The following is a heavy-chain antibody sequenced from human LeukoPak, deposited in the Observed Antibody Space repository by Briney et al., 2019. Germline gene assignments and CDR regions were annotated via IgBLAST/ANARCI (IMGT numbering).Heavy chain of an antibody. CDR3: ARGGFVVVPAAPFDY. V-gene: IGHV3-7*01. CDR1: GFTFSSYW. CDR2: IKQDGSEE. J-gene: IGHJ4*02. Sequence: GGSLRLSCAASGFTFSSYWMSWVRQAPGKGLEWVANIKQDGSEEYYVDSVKGRFTISRDNAKNSLYLQMNSLRAEDTAVYYCARGGFVVVPAAPFDYWGQGTLVTVSS. D-gene: IGHD2-2*01.